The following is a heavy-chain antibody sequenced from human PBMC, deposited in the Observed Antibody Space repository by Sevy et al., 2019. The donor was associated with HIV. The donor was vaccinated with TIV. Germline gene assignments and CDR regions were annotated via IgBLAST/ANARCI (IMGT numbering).Heavy chain of an antibody. CDR1: GFIFRNYD. V-gene: IGHV3-30-3*01. CDR2: ISFDGTNK. J-gene: IGHJ6*02. Sequence: GGSLRLSCAASGFIFRNYDVHWVRQAPGKGLEWLAIISFDGTNKYYADSVKGRFTVSRDNAKNTLYLQMNSLRTEDTAIYYCARGNSPSVTTAPLYYYYGLDVWGQGTTVTVSS. D-gene: IGHD4-17*01. CDR3: ARGNSPSVTTAPLYYYYGLDV.